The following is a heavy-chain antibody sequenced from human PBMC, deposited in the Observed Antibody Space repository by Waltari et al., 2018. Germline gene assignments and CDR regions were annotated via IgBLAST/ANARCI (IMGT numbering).Heavy chain of an antibody. D-gene: IGHD3-10*01. Sequence: EVQLVESGGGLVQPGRSLRLSCAASGFTFDDYAMHWVRQAPGKGLEWVSCISWNSGSIGYADSVKGRFTISRDNAKNSLYLQMNSLRAEDTALYYCAKDRDLLWFGELSYYFDYWGQGTLVTVSS. CDR1: GFTFDDYA. CDR2: ISWNSGSI. J-gene: IGHJ4*02. CDR3: AKDRDLLWFGELSYYFDY. V-gene: IGHV3-9*01.